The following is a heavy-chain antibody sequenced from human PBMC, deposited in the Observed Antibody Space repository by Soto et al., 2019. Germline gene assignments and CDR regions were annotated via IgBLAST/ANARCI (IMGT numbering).Heavy chain of an antibody. CDR1: GYTFTSYG. J-gene: IGHJ4*02. V-gene: IGHV1-18*01. CDR2: ISAYNVNT. D-gene: IGHD3-22*01. CDR3: ARVYYYDSSGYLTKKNFDY. Sequence: QVQLVQSGAEVKKPGASVKVSCKASGYTFTSYGISWVRQAPGQGLERMGWISAYNVNTNYAQKLQGRVTMTTDTSTNTAYMELRSLRSDDTAVYYCARVYYYDSSGYLTKKNFDYWGQGTLVTVSS.